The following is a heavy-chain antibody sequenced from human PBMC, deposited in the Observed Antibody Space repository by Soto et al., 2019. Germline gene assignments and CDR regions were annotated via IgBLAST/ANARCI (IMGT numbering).Heavy chain of an antibody. D-gene: IGHD3-22*01. Sequence: QVQLVQSGAEVKKPGSSVKVSCKASGGTFSSYTISWVRQAPGQGLEWMGRIIPILGIANYAQKFQGRVTFNATKFXSTAYMELSSLRSEDTAVYYCARYGYDSSGYQFDYWGQGTLVTVSS. V-gene: IGHV1-69*02. CDR2: IIPILGIA. CDR3: ARYGYDSSGYQFDY. J-gene: IGHJ4*02. CDR1: GGTFSSYT.